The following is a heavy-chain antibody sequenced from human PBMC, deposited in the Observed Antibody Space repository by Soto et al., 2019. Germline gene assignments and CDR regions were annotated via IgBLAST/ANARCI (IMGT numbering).Heavy chain of an antibody. CDR1: GFSFTGYY. Sequence: ASVKVSCKASGFSFTGYYIHWLRQAPGQGLEWMGWINAHSGGTDYAQKFQGRVTLTRDTSIAYLTLTSLTSDDTALYYCAKDLTRQLAYWLDPWGQGTQVTVSS. CDR2: INAHSGGT. V-gene: IGHV1-2*02. J-gene: IGHJ5*02. D-gene: IGHD6-6*01. CDR3: AKDLTRQLAYWLDP.